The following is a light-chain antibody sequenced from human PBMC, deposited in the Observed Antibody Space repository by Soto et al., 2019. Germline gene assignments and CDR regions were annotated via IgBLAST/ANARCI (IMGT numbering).Light chain of an antibody. CDR1: QSISTY. CDR3: QHRNNWPPGAT. V-gene: IGKV3-11*01. CDR2: DSS. Sequence: EIGLTQSPATLSLSPGERATLSCRASQSISTYLAWYQQKPGQYPRLLIYDSSNRATGIPARFSGSGSGTDFTSTISSLEPEDFAVYYWQHRNNWPPGATFGGGTKVESK. J-gene: IGKJ4*01.